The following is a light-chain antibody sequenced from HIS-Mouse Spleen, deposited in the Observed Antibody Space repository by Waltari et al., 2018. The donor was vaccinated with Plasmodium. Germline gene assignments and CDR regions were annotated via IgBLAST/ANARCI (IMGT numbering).Light chain of an antibody. CDR2: GAS. CDR3: QQYNNWSFT. Sequence: EIVMTQSPATLSVSPGERATLPCRASQSVSSNLAWYQQKPGQAPRLLIYGASTRATGIPVRFSGSGSGTEFTLTISSLQSEDFAVYYCQQYNNWSFTFGPGTKVDIK. J-gene: IGKJ3*01. CDR1: QSVSSN. V-gene: IGKV3-15*01.